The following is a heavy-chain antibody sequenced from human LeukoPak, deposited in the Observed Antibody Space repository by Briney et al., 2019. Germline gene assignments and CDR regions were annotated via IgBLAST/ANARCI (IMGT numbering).Heavy chain of an antibody. D-gene: IGHD3-22*01. Sequence: GGSLRLSCAASGFTFSSYGMHWVRQAPGKGLEWVAVISYDGSNKYYADSVKGRFTISSDNSKNTLYLQMNSLRAEDTAVYYCAKDGLGYYYDSSGRDAFDIWGQGTMVTVSS. CDR3: AKDGLGYYYDSSGRDAFDI. V-gene: IGHV3-30*18. CDR2: ISYDGSNK. CDR1: GFTFSSYG. J-gene: IGHJ3*02.